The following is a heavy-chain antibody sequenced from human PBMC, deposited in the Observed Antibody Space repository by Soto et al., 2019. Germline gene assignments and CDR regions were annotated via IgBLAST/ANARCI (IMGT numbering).Heavy chain of an antibody. J-gene: IGHJ4*02. CDR3: ARGVSFMTTVTTFYFDF. V-gene: IGHV4-59*01. D-gene: IGHD4-17*01. Sequence: KPSETLSLTCNVSGGSMNNYFWTWIRQPPGKGLEWIGYAHYSGATNYNPSLMSRLTISVDTSNKQFSLKLTSVTAADTAVYYCARGVSFMTTVTTFYFDFWGQGTLVTVSS. CDR1: GGSMNNYF. CDR2: AHYSGAT.